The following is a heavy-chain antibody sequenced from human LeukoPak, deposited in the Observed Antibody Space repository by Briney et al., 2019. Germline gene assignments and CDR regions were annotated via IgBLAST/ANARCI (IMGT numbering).Heavy chain of an antibody. CDR1: GYTFTSYG. D-gene: IGHD5-18*01. J-gene: IGHJ4*02. CDR2: ISAYNGNT. CDR3: ARGLNPYENTAMVTD. Sequence: ASVKVSCKASGYTFTSYGISWVRQAPGQGLEWMGWISAYNGNTNYAQKLQVRVTMTTDTSTSTAYMELRSLRSDDTAVYYCARGLNPYENTAMVTDWGQGTLVTVSS. V-gene: IGHV1-18*01.